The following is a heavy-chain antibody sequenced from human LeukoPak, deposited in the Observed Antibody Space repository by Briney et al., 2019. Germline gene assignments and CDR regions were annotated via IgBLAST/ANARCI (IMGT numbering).Heavy chain of an antibody. CDR2: ISGSGGST. CDR1: GFTFSSYA. V-gene: IGHV3-23*01. J-gene: IGHJ4*02. CDR3: AKVSIGDYFDY. D-gene: IGHD4-17*01. Sequence: GGSLRLSCAASGFTFSSYAMSWVRQAPGNGLEWVSAISGSGGSTYYADSVKGRFTISRDNSKNTLYLRMNSLRAEDTAVYYCAKVSIGDYFDYWGQGTLVTVSS.